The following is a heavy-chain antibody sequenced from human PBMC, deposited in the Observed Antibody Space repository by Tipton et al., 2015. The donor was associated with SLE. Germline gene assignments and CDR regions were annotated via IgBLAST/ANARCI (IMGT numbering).Heavy chain of an antibody. CDR3: ARVYLWEWGAFDI. CDR1: GFTFSSYW. D-gene: IGHD3-16*01. CDR2: IKQGGSEK. Sequence: SLRLSCAASGFTFSSYWMSWVRQAPGKGLEWVANIKQGGSEKYYVDSVKGRFTISRDNAKNSLYLQMNSLRAEDTAVYYCARVYLWEWGAFDIWGQGTMVTVSS. V-gene: IGHV3-7*01. J-gene: IGHJ3*02.